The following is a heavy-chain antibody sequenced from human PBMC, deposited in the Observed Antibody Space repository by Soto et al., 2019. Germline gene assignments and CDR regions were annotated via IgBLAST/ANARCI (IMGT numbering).Heavy chain of an antibody. D-gene: IGHD2-21*01. CDR2: ISGGGDAT. J-gene: IGHJ2*01. V-gene: IGHV3-23*01. CDR1: GFTFINYA. Sequence: EVQLLESGGDSVQPGGSVRLSCAGAGFTFINYAMNWVRQAPGKGLEWVSTISGGGDATCFADSLRGRFTFARDISKNTVTLQINSLGVDAAAVYYCARKVVGSTSRPDYWYFDLWGRGALVTVSS. CDR3: ARKVVGSTSRPDYWYFDL.